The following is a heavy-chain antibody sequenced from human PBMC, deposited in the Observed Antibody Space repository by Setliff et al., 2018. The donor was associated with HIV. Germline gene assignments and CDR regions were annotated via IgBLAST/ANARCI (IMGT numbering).Heavy chain of an antibody. CDR2: IFYSGNT. V-gene: IGHV4-39*01. D-gene: IGHD2-21*01. Sequence: PSETLSLTCTVSGDSIYSGKYYWGWIPQPPGKGLEWIATIFYSGNTYHNPSLKIRVTMSVDTSKNQFSLKLTSVNAADTAVYYCARGPNCGGDWCGRWCQGTLVTVSS. CDR3: ARGPNCGGDWCGR. J-gene: IGHJ5*02. CDR1: GDSIYSGKYY.